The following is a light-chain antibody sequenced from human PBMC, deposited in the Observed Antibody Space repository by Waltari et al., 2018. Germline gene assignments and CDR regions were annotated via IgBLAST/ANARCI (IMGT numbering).Light chain of an antibody. V-gene: IGLV2-14*01. CDR2: DVS. CDR1: SSNVGGSNY. CDR3: SSYTSSRTRV. J-gene: IGLJ3*02. Sequence: QSALTQAASVTGSTGQSITLPCTETSSNVGGSNYVHWYQQYPGKAPTLMIYDVSNRPSGVSNRFSGSKSGNTASLTISGLQAEDEADYYCSSYTSSRTRVFGGGTKLTVL.